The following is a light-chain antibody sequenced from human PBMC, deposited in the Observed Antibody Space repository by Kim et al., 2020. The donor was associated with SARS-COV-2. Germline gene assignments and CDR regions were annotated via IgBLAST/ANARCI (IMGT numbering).Light chain of an antibody. CDR2: GAI. CDR3: QQYGSSPVT. V-gene: IGKV3-20*01. CDR1: QYVTSSY. Sequence: SPGERATLSCRASQYVTSSYLAWYQQKPGQAVRLLIYGAITRAAGVPDRFSGSGSGTDFTLTISRLEPEDFAEYHCQQYGSSPVTFGGGTKVDIK. J-gene: IGKJ4*01.